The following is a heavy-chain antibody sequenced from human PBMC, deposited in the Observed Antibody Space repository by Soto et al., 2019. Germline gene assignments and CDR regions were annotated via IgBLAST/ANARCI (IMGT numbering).Heavy chain of an antibody. J-gene: IGHJ4*02. V-gene: IGHV4-4*02. D-gene: IGHD6-13*01. CDR3: ARDHQYSSGWSFDF. Sequence: SLTSAVFGGSINNSDWWNRIRKHPGKGLEWIGEIYHGGNIYYNPSFKGRVTISLDMSMNQFSLTLNSVTAADTALYYCARDHQYSSGWSFDFWGQGALVTVSS. CDR1: GGSINNSDW. CDR2: IYHGGNI.